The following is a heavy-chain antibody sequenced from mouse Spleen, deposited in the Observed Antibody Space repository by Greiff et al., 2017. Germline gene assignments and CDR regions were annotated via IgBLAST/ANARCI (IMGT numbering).Heavy chain of an antibody. CDR1: GFTFSDYG. Sequence: EVQRVESGGGLVKPGGSLKLSCAASGFTFSDYGMHWVRQAPEKGLEWVAYISSGSSTIYYADTVKGRFTISRDNAKNTLFLQMTSLRSEDTAMYYCAREVYDYEGYYFDYWGQGTTLTVSS. J-gene: IGHJ2*01. CDR3: AREVYDYEGYYFDY. D-gene: IGHD2-4*01. CDR2: ISSGSSTI. V-gene: IGHV5-17*01.